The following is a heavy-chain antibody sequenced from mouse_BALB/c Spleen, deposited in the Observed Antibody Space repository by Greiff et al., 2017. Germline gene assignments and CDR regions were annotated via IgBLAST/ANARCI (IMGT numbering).Heavy chain of an antibody. Sequence: QVQLQQSGAELVRPGTSVKISCKASGYTFTNYWLGWVKQRPGHGLEWIGDIYPGGGYTNYNEKFKGKATLTADTSSSTAYMQLSSLTSEDSAVYFCARGGYYEDYYAMDYWGQGTSVTVSS. D-gene: IGHD2-3*01. J-gene: IGHJ4*01. V-gene: IGHV1-63*02. CDR3: ARGGYYEDYYAMDY. CDR2: IYPGGGYT. CDR1: GYTFTNYW.